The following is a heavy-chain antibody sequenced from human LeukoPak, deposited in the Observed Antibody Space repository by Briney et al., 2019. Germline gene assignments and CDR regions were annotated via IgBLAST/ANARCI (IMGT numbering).Heavy chain of an antibody. CDR2: MNPNRGNT. CDR3: ARVESGSYYNYYGMDV. V-gene: IGHV1-8*01. D-gene: IGHD1-26*01. CDR1: GYTFTSYD. J-gene: IGHJ6*02. Sequence: ASVKVSCKASGYTFTSYDINWVRQATGQGLEWMGLMNPNRGNTDYAQKFQGRVTMTRNTSISTTYMELSSLRSEDTVVYYCARVESGSYYNYYGMDVWGQGTTVTVSS.